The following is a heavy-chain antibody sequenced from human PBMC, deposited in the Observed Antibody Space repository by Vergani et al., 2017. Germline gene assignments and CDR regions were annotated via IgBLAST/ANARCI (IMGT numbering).Heavy chain of an antibody. J-gene: IGHJ4*02. CDR1: GGSFSGYY. Sequence: QVQLQQWGAGLLKPSETLSLTCAVYGGSFSGYYWSWIRQPPGKGLEWIGEINHSGSTNYNPSLKSRVTISVDTSKNQFSLKLSSVTAADTAVYYCARAPFFTMVRGIGRNYFDYWGQGTPVTVSS. CDR3: ARAPFFTMVRGIGRNYFDY. D-gene: IGHD3-10*01. CDR2: INHSGST. V-gene: IGHV4-34*01.